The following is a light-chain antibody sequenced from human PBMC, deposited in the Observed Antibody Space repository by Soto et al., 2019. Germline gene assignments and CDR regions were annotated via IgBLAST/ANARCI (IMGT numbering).Light chain of an antibody. CDR1: SSNIGAGYH. J-gene: IGLJ3*02. Sequence: QSVLTQPPSVSGAPGQRVTISCTGSSSNIGAGYHVHWYQQLPGTAPKLLIYGNSNRPSGVPDRFSASKSGTSASLAITGLQAEDEADYYRQSYDSSLSGSVFGGGTKLTVL. CDR2: GNS. CDR3: QSYDSSLSGSV. V-gene: IGLV1-40*01.